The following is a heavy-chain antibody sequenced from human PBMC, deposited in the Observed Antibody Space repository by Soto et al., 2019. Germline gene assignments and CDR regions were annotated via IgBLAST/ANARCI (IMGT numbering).Heavy chain of an antibody. V-gene: IGHV3-21*01. Sequence: GGSLRLSCAASGFTFSSYSMNWVRQAPGKGLGWVSSISSSSSYIYYADSVKGRFTISRDNAKNSLYLQMNSLRAEDTAVYYCARDRYCSSTSCSRYYYYYGMDVWGQGTTVTVSS. CDR1: GFTFSSYS. CDR3: ARDRYCSSTSCSRYYYYYGMDV. CDR2: ISSSSSYI. D-gene: IGHD2-2*01. J-gene: IGHJ6*02.